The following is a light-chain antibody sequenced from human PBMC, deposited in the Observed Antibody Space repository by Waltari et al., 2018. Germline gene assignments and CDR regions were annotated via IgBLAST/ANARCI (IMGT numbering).Light chain of an antibody. CDR3: QQRSNWPGT. CDR2: AAS. V-gene: IGKV3-11*01. Sequence: DIVLTQSPATLSLSPGERATLSCRVSQSVRNYLAWYQQRPGQAPRLLIYAASNRATGIPARFSGSGSETDFTLTISSLEPEDFAVYYCQQRSNWPGTFGQGTKVEIK. CDR1: QSVRNY. J-gene: IGKJ1*01.